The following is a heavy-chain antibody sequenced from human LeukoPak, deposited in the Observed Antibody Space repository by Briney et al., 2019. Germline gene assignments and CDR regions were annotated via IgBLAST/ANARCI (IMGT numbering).Heavy chain of an antibody. D-gene: IGHD3-22*01. CDR2: IYPGDSET. Sequence: GESLKISCKGSGYSFTSYWIAWARQMPGKGLEWMGIIYPGDSETKYSPSFLGQATISADKSITTAYLQWSSLKASDTAIYYCARHANYYDTSGYVTIFDYWGQGTLVTVSS. J-gene: IGHJ4*02. CDR3: ARHANYYDTSGYVTIFDY. CDR1: GYSFTSYW. V-gene: IGHV5-51*01.